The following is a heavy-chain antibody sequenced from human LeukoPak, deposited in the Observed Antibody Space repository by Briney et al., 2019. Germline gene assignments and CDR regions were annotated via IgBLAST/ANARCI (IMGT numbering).Heavy chain of an antibody. Sequence: GGSLRLSCAASGFTFSSYGMHWVRQAPGKGLEWVAFIRYDGSNKYYADSVKGRFTISRDNSKNTLYLQMNSLRAEDTAVYYCAKDLFDCSSTSCYSDAFDIWGQGTMVTVSS. CDR1: GFTFSSYG. CDR2: IRYDGSNK. D-gene: IGHD2-2*01. CDR3: AKDLFDCSSTSCYSDAFDI. V-gene: IGHV3-30*02. J-gene: IGHJ3*02.